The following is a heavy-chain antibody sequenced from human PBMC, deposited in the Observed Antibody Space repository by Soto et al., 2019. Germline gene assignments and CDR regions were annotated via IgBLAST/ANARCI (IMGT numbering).Heavy chain of an antibody. CDR3: ARGDYFYDNSGYFVDAFDI. V-gene: IGHV3-7*01. J-gene: IGHJ3*02. CDR2: IKPDGSEK. CDR1: GFTFSSYW. D-gene: IGHD3-22*01. Sequence: LRLSCAASGFTFSSYWMSWVRQAPGKGLEWVANIKPDGSEKFYVDSVKGRFTISRDNVKNSLSLQMSSLRAEDTAVYYCARGDYFYDNSGYFVDAFDIWGQGTMVTVSS.